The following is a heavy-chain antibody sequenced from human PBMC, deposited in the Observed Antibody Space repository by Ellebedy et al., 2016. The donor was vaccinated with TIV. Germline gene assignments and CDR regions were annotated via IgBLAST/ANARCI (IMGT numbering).Heavy chain of an antibody. CDR3: AADRYCSGGNCYWVDY. CDR2: FNSDGSST. V-gene: IGHV3-74*01. D-gene: IGHD2-15*01. Sequence: PGGSLRLSCAASGFTLSSYGMHWVRQAPGKGLVWVSRFNSDGSSTTYADSVKGRFTISRDNAKNTLYLQVNSLRAEDTAVYYCAADRYCSGGNCYWVDYWGQGTLVTVSS. CDR1: GFTLSSYG. J-gene: IGHJ4*02.